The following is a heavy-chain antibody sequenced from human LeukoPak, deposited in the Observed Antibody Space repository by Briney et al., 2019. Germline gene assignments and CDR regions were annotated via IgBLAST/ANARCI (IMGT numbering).Heavy chain of an antibody. D-gene: IGHD3-3*01. CDR3: AREYVEWSNYYYYGMDV. J-gene: IGHJ6*02. CDR2: IKQDGSEK. CDR1: GFTFSSYW. V-gene: IGHV3-7*01. Sequence: GGSLRLSCAASGFTFSSYWMSWVRQAPGKGLEWVANIKQDGSEKYYVDSVKGRFTISRDNAKNSLYLQMNSLRAEDTAVYYCAREYVEWSNYYYYGMDVWGQGTTVTASS.